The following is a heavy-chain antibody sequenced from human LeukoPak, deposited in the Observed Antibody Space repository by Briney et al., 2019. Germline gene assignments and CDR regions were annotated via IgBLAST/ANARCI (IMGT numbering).Heavy chain of an antibody. J-gene: IGHJ4*02. V-gene: IGHV1-69*05. Sequence: GSSVKVSCKASGGTFSSYAISWVRQAPGQGLEWMGGIIPIFGTANYAQKFQGRVTITTDESTSTAYMEPSSLRSEDTAVYYCARVGAPSIAAPPDFWGQGTLVTVSS. CDR3: ARVGAPSIAAPPDF. D-gene: IGHD6-13*01. CDR2: IIPIFGTA. CDR1: GGTFSSYA.